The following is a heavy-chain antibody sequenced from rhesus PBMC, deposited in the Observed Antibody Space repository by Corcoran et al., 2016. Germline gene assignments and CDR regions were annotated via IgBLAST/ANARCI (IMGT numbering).Heavy chain of an antibody. V-gene: IGHV4S2*01. D-gene: IGHD3-34*01. Sequence: QVQLQESGPGLVKPSETLPRTCAVSGPCLLRNYWRWLRPAPGQGLEWIGGIYGRGGINAYTPSLKSRVTISKDTSKNQFSLTLSSVTAADTAVYYCADPTGFVWGPGVLVTVSS. CDR1: GPCLLRNY. CDR2: IYGRGGIN. CDR3: ADPTGFV. J-gene: IGHJ5-1*01.